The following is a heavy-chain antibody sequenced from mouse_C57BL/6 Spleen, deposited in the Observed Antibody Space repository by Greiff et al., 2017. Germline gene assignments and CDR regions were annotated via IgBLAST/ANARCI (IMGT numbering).Heavy chain of an antibody. CDR2: IHPNSGST. D-gene: IGHD2-3*01. CDR1: GYTFTSYW. Sequence: QVQLKQPGAELVKPGASVTLSCKASGYTFTSYWMHWVKQRPGQGLEWIGMIHPNSGSTNYNEKFKSKATLTVDKSSSTAYMQLSSLTSEDSAVYYCARNDGSFAYWGQGTLVTVSA. J-gene: IGHJ3*01. CDR3: ARNDGSFAY. V-gene: IGHV1-64*01.